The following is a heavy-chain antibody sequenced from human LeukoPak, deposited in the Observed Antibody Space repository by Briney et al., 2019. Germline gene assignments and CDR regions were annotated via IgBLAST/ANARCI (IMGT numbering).Heavy chain of an antibody. V-gene: IGHV1-46*01. Sequence: GASVKVSCKASGYTFTGYGISWVRQAPGQGLEWMGIINPSGGSTSYAQKFQGRVTMTRDTSTSTVYMELSSLRSEDTAVYYCARLGTSGPHYYFDYWGQGTLVTVSS. D-gene: IGHD1-1*01. CDR2: INPSGGST. CDR3: ARLGTSGPHYYFDY. J-gene: IGHJ4*02. CDR1: GYTFTGYG.